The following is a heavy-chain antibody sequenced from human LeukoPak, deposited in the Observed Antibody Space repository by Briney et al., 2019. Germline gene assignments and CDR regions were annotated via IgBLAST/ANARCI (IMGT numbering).Heavy chain of an antibody. V-gene: IGHV3-23*01. J-gene: IGHJ4*02. CDR1: GFTFSSYA. CDR2: ISGSGGST. D-gene: IGHD2-2*01. Sequence: PGGSLRLSCAASGFTFSSYAMSWVRQAPGKGLEWVSAISGSGGSTYYADSVKGRFTISRDNSKNTLYLQMNSLRAEDTAVYYCAKELAMLSPGTKNHVYWGQGTLVTVSS. CDR3: AKELAMLSPGTKNHVY.